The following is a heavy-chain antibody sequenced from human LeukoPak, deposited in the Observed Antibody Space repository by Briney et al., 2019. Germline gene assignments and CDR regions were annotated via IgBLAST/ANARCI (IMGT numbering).Heavy chain of an antibody. CDR3: VSAPTASIAAH. CDR1: GSSISSSSYY. D-gene: IGHD6-6*01. J-gene: IGHJ4*02. Sequence: PSETLSLTCTVSGSSISSSSYYWGWIRQPPGKGLEWIGSIYYSGSTYYNPSLKSRVTISVDTSKNQFSLKLSSVTAADTAVYYCVSAPTASIAAHWGQGTLVTVSS. V-gene: IGHV4-39*01. CDR2: IYYSGST.